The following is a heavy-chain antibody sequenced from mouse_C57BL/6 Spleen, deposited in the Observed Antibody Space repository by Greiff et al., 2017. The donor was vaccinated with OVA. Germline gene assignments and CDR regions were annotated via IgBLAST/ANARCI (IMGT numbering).Heavy chain of an antibody. Sequence: QVQLQQPGAELVMPGASVKLSCKASGYTFTSYWMHWVKQRPGQGLEWIGEIDPSDSYTNYNQKFKGKSTLTVDKSSSTAYMQLSSLTSEDSAVYYCARRYGSSPWNFDVWGTGTTVTVSS. V-gene: IGHV1-69*01. CDR2: IDPSDSYT. D-gene: IGHD1-1*01. J-gene: IGHJ1*03. CDR1: GYTFTSYW. CDR3: ARRYGSSPWNFDV.